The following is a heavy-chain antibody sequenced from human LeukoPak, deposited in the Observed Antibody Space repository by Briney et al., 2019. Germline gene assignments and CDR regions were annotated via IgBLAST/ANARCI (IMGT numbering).Heavy chain of an antibody. CDR3: ARENTYCSGGSCYSTYYYYMDV. CDR1: GYTFTGYY. Sequence: ASVKVSCKASGYTFTGYYMHWVRQAPGQGLEWMGWINPNSGGTNYAQKFQGRVTMTRDTSISTAYMELSRLRSDDTAVYYCARENTYCSGGSCYSTYYYYMDVWGKGTTVTVSS. D-gene: IGHD2-15*01. J-gene: IGHJ6*03. CDR2: INPNSGGT. V-gene: IGHV1-2*02.